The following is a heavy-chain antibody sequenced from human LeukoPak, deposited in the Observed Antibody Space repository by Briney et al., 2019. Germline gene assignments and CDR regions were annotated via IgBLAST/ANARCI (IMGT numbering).Heavy chain of an antibody. CDR1: GYTFTSYG. Sequence: ASVKVSCKASGYTFTSYGIGWVRQAPGQGLEWMGWISGYNSNPKYAQKFQGRVTMTTDTSTSTAYMELRGLTSDDTAVYYCARVRYQLLEYFDYWGQGTLVTVSS. D-gene: IGHD2-2*01. V-gene: IGHV1-18*01. CDR3: ARVRYQLLEYFDY. J-gene: IGHJ4*02. CDR2: ISGYNSNP.